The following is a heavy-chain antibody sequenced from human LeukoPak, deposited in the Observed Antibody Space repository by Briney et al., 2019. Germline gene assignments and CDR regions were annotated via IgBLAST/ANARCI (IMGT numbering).Heavy chain of an antibody. CDR3: ARHSSADYGSGSPGGF. CDR2: IYHSGST. CDR1: GYSISSGYY. J-gene: IGHJ4*02. D-gene: IGHD3-10*01. V-gene: IGHV4-38-2*01. Sequence: SETLSLTCAVPGYSISSGYYWGWIRQSPGKGLEWIGSIYHSGSTYYNPSLKSRVTISVDTSKNQFSLKLSSVTAADTAVYYCARHSSADYGSGSPGGFWGQGTLVTVSS.